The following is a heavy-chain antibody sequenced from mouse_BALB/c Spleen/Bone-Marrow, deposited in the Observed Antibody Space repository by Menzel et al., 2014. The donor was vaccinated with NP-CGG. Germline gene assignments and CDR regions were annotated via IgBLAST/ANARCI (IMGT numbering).Heavy chain of an antibody. D-gene: IGHD2-4*01. V-gene: IGHV1S22*01. J-gene: IGHJ3*01. CDR1: GYTFTSYW. CDR2: TYPGSGST. Sequence: GSELVRPGASVKLSCKASGYTFTSYWMHWVKQRPGQGLEWIGNTYPGSGSTNYDEKFKSKATLTVDTSSSTAYMQLSSLTSEDSAVYYCTKGLPSAYWGQGTLVTVSA. CDR3: TKGLPSAY.